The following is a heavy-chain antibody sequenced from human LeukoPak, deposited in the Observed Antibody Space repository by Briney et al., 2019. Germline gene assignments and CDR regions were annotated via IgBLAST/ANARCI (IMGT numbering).Heavy chain of an antibody. CDR3: ARGADGVSSNSRGWFDP. CDR1: GFTFSSYH. Sequence: GGSLRLSCEVSGFTFSSYHMNWVRQAPGKGLEWVSSIGSSGSYIYYADSLTGRFTISRDNAKNSLYLQMNSLRAEDTAVYSCARGADGVSSNSRGWFDPWGQGTLVTVSS. CDR2: IGSSGSYI. J-gene: IGHJ5*02. V-gene: IGHV3-21*01. D-gene: IGHD2-15*01.